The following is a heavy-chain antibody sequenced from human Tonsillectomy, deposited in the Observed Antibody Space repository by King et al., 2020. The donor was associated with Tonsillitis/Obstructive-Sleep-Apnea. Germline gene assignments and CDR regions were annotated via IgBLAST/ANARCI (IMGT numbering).Heavy chain of an antibody. CDR1: GFTFDDYA. CDR2: ISWNSGSI. Sequence: QLVQSGGGLVQPGRSLRLSCAASGFTFDDYAMHWVRQAPGKGLEWVSGISWNSGSIGYADSVKGRFTISRDNAKNSLFLQMNSLRAEDTALYYCTKDGSGTPSYSGYMDVWGKGTTVTVSS. J-gene: IGHJ6*03. V-gene: IGHV3-9*01. CDR3: TKDGSGTPSYSGYMDV. D-gene: IGHD2-15*01.